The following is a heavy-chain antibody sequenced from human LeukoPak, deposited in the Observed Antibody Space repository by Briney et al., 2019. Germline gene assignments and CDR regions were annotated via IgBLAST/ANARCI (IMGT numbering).Heavy chain of an antibody. CDR1: GFTFNNYA. Sequence: GGSLRLSCAASGFTFNNYAMCWVRQAPGKGLEWVSAICGSGGNTFYADSVKGRFTISRDNSKNTLFLQMNSLRAEDTAIYYCAKDGLPSATQYFYYYYYMHVWGKGTTVTVSS. V-gene: IGHV3-23*01. J-gene: IGHJ6*03. CDR3: AKDGLPSATQYFYYYYYMHV. CDR2: ICGSGGNT. D-gene: IGHD2-2*01.